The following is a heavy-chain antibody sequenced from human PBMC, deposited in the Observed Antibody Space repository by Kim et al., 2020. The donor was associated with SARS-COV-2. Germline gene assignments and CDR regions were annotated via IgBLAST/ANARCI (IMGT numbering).Heavy chain of an antibody. D-gene: IGHD3-10*01. V-gene: IGHV1-46*01. Sequence: ASVKVSCKASGYTFTSYYMHWVRQAPGQGLEWMGIINPSDGSTNYAQKFQGRVTITRDTSTSTVYMELSSLRSEDTAVYYCARDINMVWGAIYYYGMDVWGQGPTVTLSS. CDR3: ARDINMVWGAIYYYGMDV. CDR2: INPSDGST. J-gene: IGHJ6*02. CDR1: GYTFTSYY.